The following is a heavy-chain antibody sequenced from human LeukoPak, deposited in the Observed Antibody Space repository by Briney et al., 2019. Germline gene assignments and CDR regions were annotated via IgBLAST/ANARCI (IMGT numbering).Heavy chain of an antibody. CDR1: GYTFTSYG. Sequence: GASVKVSCKASGYTFTSYGISWVRQAPGQGLEWMGWISAYNGNTNYAQKLQGRVTMTTDTSTSTAYMELRSLRSDDTAVYYCATNYYDSSGQIRSPFDYWGQGTLVTVSS. J-gene: IGHJ4*02. V-gene: IGHV1-18*01. D-gene: IGHD3-22*01. CDR2: ISAYNGNT. CDR3: ATNYYDSSGQIRSPFDY.